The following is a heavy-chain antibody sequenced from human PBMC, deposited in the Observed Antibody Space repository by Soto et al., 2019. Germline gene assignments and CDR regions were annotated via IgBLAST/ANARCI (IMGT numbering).Heavy chain of an antibody. CDR3: AKGRYRGYDSAKDYYGMDV. V-gene: IGHV3-33*06. Sequence: QVQLVESGGGVVQPGRSLRLSCAASGFTFSSYGMHWVRQAPGKGLEWVAVIWYDGSNKYYADSVKGRFTISRDNSKNTLYLQMNSLRAEDTAVYYCAKGRYRGYDSAKDYYGMDVWGQGTTVTVSS. D-gene: IGHD5-12*01. J-gene: IGHJ6*02. CDR2: IWYDGSNK. CDR1: GFTFSSYG.